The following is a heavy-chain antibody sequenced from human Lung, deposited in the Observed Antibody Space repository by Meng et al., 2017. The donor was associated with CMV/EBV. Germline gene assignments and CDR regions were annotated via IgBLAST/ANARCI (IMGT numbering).Heavy chain of an antibody. CDR1: GGSIGSGGYY. D-gene: IGHD5-24*01. J-gene: IGHJ4*02. CDR2: IYYTGST. V-gene: IGHV4-31*03. CDR3: AREAGRDGYATPKFDY. Sequence: QVQRQESGPGLGKPSQTLSLTCTVSGGSIGSGGYYWSWIRQHPGKGLEWIGYIYYTGSTFYNPSLKSRVTISVDTSKNQFSLKLIPATAADTAVYYCAREAGRDGYATPKFDYWGQGTLVTVSS.